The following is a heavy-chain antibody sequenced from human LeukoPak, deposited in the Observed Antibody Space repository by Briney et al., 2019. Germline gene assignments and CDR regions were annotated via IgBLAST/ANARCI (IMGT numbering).Heavy chain of an antibody. CDR1: GDSISGYY. CDR2: VHYSGST. D-gene: IGHD6-6*01. CDR3: ARHSSLQGYYFDY. J-gene: IGHJ4*02. Sequence: SETLSLTSTVSGDSISGYYWSWIRQPPGKGLEWIGNVHYSGSTTYHPSLQSRVTISVDTSKKQFSLKLRSVTAADSAVYYCARHSSLQGYYFDYWGRGTLVTVSS. V-gene: IGHV4-59*08.